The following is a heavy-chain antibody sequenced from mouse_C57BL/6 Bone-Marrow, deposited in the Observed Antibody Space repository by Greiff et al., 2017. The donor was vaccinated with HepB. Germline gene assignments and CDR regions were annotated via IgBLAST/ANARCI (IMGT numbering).Heavy chain of an antibody. V-gene: IGHV2-2*01. CDR3: ARKRFITTVVDWYFDV. D-gene: IGHD1-1*01. CDR1: GFSLTSYG. CDR2: IWSGGST. J-gene: IGHJ1*03. Sequence: VKLVESGPGLVQPSQSLSITCTVSGFSLTSYGVHWVRQSPGKGLEWLGVIWSGGSTDYNAAFISRLSISKDNSKSQVFFKMNSLQADDTAIYYCARKRFITTVVDWYFDVWGTGTTVTVSS.